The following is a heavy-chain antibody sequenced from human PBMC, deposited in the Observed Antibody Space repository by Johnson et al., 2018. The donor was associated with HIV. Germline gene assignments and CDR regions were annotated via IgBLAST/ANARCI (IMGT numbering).Heavy chain of an antibody. Sequence: QVQLVESGGGVVQPGRSLRLSCAGSGFTFSTYGMAWVRQAPGKGLEWVALISYDGSKKYYADSVKGRFTISRDNSKNTLYLQMNSLRAEDTAVYYCAKDLHSSSWYYGAFDIWGQGTMVTVSS. D-gene: IGHD6-13*01. CDR1: GFTFSTYG. V-gene: IGHV3-30*18. J-gene: IGHJ3*02. CDR3: AKDLHSSSWYYGAFDI. CDR2: ISYDGSKK.